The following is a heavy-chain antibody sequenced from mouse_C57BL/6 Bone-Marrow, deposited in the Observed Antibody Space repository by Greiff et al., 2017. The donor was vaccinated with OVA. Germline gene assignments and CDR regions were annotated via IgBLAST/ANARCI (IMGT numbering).Heavy chain of an antibody. CDR2: FHPYNDDT. CDR3: ARGGDIYYYGSSRSFDV. D-gene: IGHD1-1*01. J-gene: IGHJ1*03. Sequence: QVQLQQSGAELVKPGASVKMSCKASGYTFTTYPIEWMKQNHGKSLEWIGNFHPYNDDTKYNEKFKGKATLTVEKSSSTVYLELSRLTSDDSAVYYCARGGDIYYYGSSRSFDVWGTGTTVTVSS. CDR1: GYTFTTYP. V-gene: IGHV1-47*01.